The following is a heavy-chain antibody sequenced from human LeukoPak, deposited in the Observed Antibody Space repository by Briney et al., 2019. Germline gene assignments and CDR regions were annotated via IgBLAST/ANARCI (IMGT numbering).Heavy chain of an antibody. CDR2: VYHSGST. Sequence: PLGTLCLTCAVSGGSISSSNWWTWVRQPPGKGLGWIGEVYHSGSTNYNPSLKSRVTLSVDKSKNQFSLKLTSVTAADTAVYYCARDRGRYFDLWGRGTLATVSS. V-gene: IGHV4-4*02. CDR3: ARDRGRYFDL. CDR1: GGSISSSNW. J-gene: IGHJ2*01.